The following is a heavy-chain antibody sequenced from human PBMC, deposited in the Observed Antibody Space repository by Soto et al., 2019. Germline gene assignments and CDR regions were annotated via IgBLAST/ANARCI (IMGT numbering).Heavy chain of an antibody. CDR3: ARGGDPDY. Sequence: EVQLVESGGGLVQPGGSLRLSCVASGFTFNYYWTHWVRQAPGKGLVWVSRIQSDGSSPDYVDSVKGRFTISRDNAKNTLYLQMNNLRAEDTAVYYCARGGDPDYWGQGTLVTVSS. CDR2: IQSDGSSP. J-gene: IGHJ4*02. D-gene: IGHD2-21*02. V-gene: IGHV3-74*01. CDR1: GFTFNYYW.